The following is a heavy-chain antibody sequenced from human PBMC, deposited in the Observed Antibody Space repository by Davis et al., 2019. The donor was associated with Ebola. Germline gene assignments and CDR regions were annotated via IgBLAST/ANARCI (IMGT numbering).Heavy chain of an antibody. CDR3: ARDPNYSSTWFSHAFDV. D-gene: IGHD6-13*01. CDR2: IYYTGST. Sequence: LSCTISGGPISTYYWSWIRQSPGKRLEWIGYIYYTGSTNYNPSLKSRVTISLDTSKNQFSLRLNSVTAADTALYFCARDPNYSSTWFSHAFDVWGQGAMVTVSS. V-gene: IGHV4-59*01. CDR1: GGPISTYY. J-gene: IGHJ3*01.